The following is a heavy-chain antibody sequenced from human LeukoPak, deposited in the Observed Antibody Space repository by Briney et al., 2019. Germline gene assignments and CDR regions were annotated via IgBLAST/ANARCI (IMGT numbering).Heavy chain of an antibody. V-gene: IGHV4-61*08. CDR1: GGSISSGGYY. J-gene: IGHJ6*02. D-gene: IGHD3-10*01. CDR2: IYHSGST. Sequence: PSETLSLTCTVSGGSISSGGYYWSWIRQPPGKGLEWIGYIYHSGSTNYNPSLKSRVTISVDTSKNQFSLKLSSVTAADTAVYYCARVITMVRGVIMYGMDVWGQGTTVTVSS. CDR3: ARVITMVRGVIMYGMDV.